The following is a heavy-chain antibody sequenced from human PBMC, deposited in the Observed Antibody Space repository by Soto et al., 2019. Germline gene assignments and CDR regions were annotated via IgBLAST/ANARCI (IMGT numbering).Heavy chain of an antibody. CDR3: AREGQQLAFEY. V-gene: IGHV3-30-3*01. J-gene: IGHJ4*02. D-gene: IGHD6-13*01. CDR1: GFTFSNYA. CDR2: ISYDGNNK. Sequence: QVQLVESGGGVVQPGRSLRLSCAASGFTFSNYAIHWVRQAPGKGLEWVALISYDGNNKYYADSVKGRFTISRDNSKNTLYLQMNSLRAEDTAVYYCAREGQQLAFEYWGQGTLVTVSS.